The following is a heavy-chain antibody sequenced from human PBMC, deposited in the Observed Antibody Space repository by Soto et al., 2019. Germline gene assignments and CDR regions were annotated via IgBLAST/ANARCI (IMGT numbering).Heavy chain of an antibody. V-gene: IGHV4-34*01. J-gene: IGHJ4*02. D-gene: IGHD5-12*01. CDR1: GGSFSGYY. Sequence: SETLSLTCAVYGGSFSGYYWSWIRQPPGKGLEWIGEINHSGSTNYNPSLKSRVTISVDTSKNQFSLKLSSVTAADTAVYYCARESPDGYNIGDWGQGTLVTVSS. CDR2: INHSGST. CDR3: ARESPDGYNIGD.